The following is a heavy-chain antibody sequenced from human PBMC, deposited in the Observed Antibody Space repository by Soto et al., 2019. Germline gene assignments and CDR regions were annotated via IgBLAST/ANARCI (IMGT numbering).Heavy chain of an antibody. J-gene: IGHJ3*02. V-gene: IGHV4-59*01. CDR1: GGSISSYY. CDR2: IYYIGST. Sequence: SETLSLTCTVSGGSISSYYWSWIRQPPGKGLEWIGYIYYIGSTNYNPTLKSRVTISVDTSKNQFSLKLSAVTSADTDVYYCARTHRPDAFDIWGQGTMVTVSS. CDR3: ARTHRPDAFDI.